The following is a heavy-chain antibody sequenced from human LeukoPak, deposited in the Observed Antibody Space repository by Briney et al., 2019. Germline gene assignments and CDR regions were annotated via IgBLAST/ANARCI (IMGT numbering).Heavy chain of an antibody. CDR3: AKDGDGGNSGYYYGMDV. CDR1: GFTFSSYA. Sequence: PGGSLRLSCAASGFTFSSYAMSWVRQAPGKGLEWDSAISGSGSTYYADSVKGRFTISRDNSKNTLYLQMNSLRAEDTAVYYCAKDGDGGNSGYYYGMDVWGQGTTVTVSS. CDR2: ISGSGST. V-gene: IGHV3-23*01. D-gene: IGHD4-23*01. J-gene: IGHJ6*02.